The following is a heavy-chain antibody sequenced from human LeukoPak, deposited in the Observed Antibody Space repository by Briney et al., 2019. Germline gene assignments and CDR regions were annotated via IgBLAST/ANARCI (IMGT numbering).Heavy chain of an antibody. CDR1: GFTFSSYA. Sequence: PGGSLRLSCAASGFTFSSYAIAWVRHAPGKGLEWVSIISGSGGNTYYADSVKGRFTISRDNSKNTLYLQINSLRAEDTAVYYCAKDRGYCSGGSCYGYYYFDYWGQGTLVTVSS. CDR2: ISGSGGNT. V-gene: IGHV3-23*01. D-gene: IGHD2-15*01. J-gene: IGHJ4*02. CDR3: AKDRGYCSGGSCYGYYYFDY.